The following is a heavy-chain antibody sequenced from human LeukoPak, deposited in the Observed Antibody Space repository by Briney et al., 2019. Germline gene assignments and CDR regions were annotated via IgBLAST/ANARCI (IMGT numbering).Heavy chain of an antibody. J-gene: IGHJ4*02. CDR3: ARGGYYFDY. CDR1: GYTFTGYY. V-gene: IGHV1-2*02. Sequence: GASVKVSCKASGYTFTGYYMNWVRQAPGQGLEWMGWINPKSGGTNYAQKFQGRVAMTRDTSIGTAYMELSRLRSDDTAVYYCARGGYYFDYWGQGTLVSVSS. CDR2: INPKSGGT.